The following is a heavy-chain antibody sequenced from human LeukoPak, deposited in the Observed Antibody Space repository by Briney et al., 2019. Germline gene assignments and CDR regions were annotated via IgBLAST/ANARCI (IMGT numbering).Heavy chain of an antibody. D-gene: IGHD6-19*01. CDR3: ARGSSGWYGLLDY. Sequence: PSETLSLTCTVSGGSIRSGSYYGSWIRQPAGKGLEWIGRIYTSGSTNYNPSLKSRVTISVDTSKNQFSLKRSSVTAADTAVYYCARGSSGWYGLLDYWGQGTLVTVSS. J-gene: IGHJ4*02. V-gene: IGHV4-61*02. CDR1: GGSIRSGSYY. CDR2: IYTSGST.